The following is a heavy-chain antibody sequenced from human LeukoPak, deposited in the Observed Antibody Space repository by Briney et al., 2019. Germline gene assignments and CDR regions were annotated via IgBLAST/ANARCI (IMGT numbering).Heavy chain of an antibody. CDR1: GDSIGSHY. D-gene: IGHD3-22*01. V-gene: IGHV4-59*11. Sequence: SETLSLTCTVSGDSIGSHYWSWIRQPPGKGLEWIGYIFYVGSTNCNPSLKSRVTISVDTSKNQFSLKPNSVTAADTAVYYCARDYYDSRGEAFDIWGQGTMVTVSS. CDR2: IFYVGST. J-gene: IGHJ3*02. CDR3: ARDYYDSRGEAFDI.